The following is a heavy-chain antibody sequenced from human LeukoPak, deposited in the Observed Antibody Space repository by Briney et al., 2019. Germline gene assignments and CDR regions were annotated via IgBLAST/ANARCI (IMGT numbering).Heavy chain of an antibody. V-gene: IGHV3-48*04. CDR3: ARDGVIAAAGTPPDY. CDR2: ISSSGRTV. D-gene: IGHD6-13*01. J-gene: IGHJ4*02. CDR1: EFSLSSYS. Sequence: GGSLRLSCAASEFSLSSYSMDWFRQTPGKGLEWISYISSSGRTVYYADSVEGRFTVSRDNAKNSLYLQMNSLRAEDTAVYYCARDGVIAAAGTPPDYWGQGTLVTVSS.